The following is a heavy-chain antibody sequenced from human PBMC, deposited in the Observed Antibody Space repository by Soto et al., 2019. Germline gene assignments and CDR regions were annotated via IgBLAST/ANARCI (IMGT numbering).Heavy chain of an antibody. CDR3: ARGITMVRGVIHTPYFDH. Sequence: QVQLQESGPGLVKPSQTLSLTCTVSGGSINSGGYYWSWIPQHPGKGLEWIGYIYNSGSTYYNPSLKSRVTISVDTSKNQFSLKLSSVTAADTAVYCCARGITMVRGVIHTPYFDHWGQGTLVTVSS. CDR2: IYNSGST. J-gene: IGHJ4*02. V-gene: IGHV4-31*03. D-gene: IGHD3-10*01. CDR1: GGSINSGGYY.